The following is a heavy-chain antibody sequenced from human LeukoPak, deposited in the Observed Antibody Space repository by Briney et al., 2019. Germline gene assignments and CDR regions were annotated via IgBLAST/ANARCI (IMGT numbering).Heavy chain of an antibody. CDR3: ARGPGVTIAGDYFDY. Sequence: GASVKVSCKASGGTFSSYAISWVRQAPGQGLEWMGGIIPIFGTANYAQKFQGRVTMTRVASTSTVNMELSTLRSEDTAVYYCARGPGVTIAGDYFDYWGQGTLVTVSS. CDR2: IIPIFGTA. J-gene: IGHJ4*02. CDR1: GGTFSSYA. D-gene: IGHD6-19*01. V-gene: IGHV1-69*05.